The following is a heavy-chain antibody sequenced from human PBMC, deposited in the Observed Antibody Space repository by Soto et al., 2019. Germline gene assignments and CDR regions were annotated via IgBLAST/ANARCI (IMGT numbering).Heavy chain of an antibody. V-gene: IGHV3-74*01. Sequence: EVQVVESGGGLVQPGGSLRLSCAASGFIFNTYWMHWVRQAPGKGLVWISRINSDGSIADYADSVRGRITISSDNTKNPVYLQMNSLRVQDTSLYYCARSKASRTSALAPWGQGTLVTVSA. J-gene: IGHJ5*02. CDR3: ARSKASRTSALAP. CDR2: INSDGSIA. CDR1: GFIFNTYW.